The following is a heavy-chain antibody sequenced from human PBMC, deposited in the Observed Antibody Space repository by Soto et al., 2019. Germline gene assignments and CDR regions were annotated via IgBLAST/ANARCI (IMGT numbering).Heavy chain of an antibody. V-gene: IGHV1-46*01. CDR1: GFTFTSFY. J-gene: IGHJ6*02. CDR3: AILYYYDSGDYYSNYQYYGMDV. D-gene: IGHD3-22*01. Sequence: GASVKVSCKASGFTFTSFYMHWVRQDPGQGPEWMGIMHPYGGSTGYAQKFQGRVTLTRDTSTRTDYMELSSLRSDDTAVYYCAILYYYDSGDYYSNYQYYGMDVWGQGTTVTVSS. CDR2: MHPYGGST.